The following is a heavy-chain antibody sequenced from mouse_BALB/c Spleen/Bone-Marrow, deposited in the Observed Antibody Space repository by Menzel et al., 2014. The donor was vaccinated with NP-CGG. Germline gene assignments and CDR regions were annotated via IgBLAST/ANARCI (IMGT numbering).Heavy chain of an antibody. CDR3: ARYRYGNFDY. Sequence: VQLQQSGAELVKPGASVKLSCTASGFNIEDTYIHWVKQRPEQGLEWIGRIDPANGNTKYDPKFQGKATITADTSSNTAYLQLSSLTSEDTAVYYCARYRYGNFDYWGQGTTLTVSS. CDR1: GFNIEDTY. CDR2: IDPANGNT. V-gene: IGHV14-3*02. D-gene: IGHD2-1*01. J-gene: IGHJ2*01.